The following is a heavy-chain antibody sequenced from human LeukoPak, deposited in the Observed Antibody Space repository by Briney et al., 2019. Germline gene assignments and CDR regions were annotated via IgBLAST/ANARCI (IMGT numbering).Heavy chain of an antibody. J-gene: IGHJ4*02. CDR1: GFTFSTYA. CDR3: AKEIVGASRGVDY. D-gene: IGHD1-26*01. CDR2: ISGSGGTP. V-gene: IGHV3-23*01. Sequence: PGGSLRLSCAAYGFTFSTYAMSWVRQAPGKGLEWVSTISGSGGTPYYADSVKGRFTISRDNSKNTLYLQMNSLRAEDTAVYYCAKEIVGASRGVDYWGQGTLVTVSS.